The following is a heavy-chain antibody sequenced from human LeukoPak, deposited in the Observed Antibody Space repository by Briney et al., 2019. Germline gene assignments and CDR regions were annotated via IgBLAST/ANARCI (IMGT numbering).Heavy chain of an antibody. J-gene: IGHJ6*03. D-gene: IGHD2-2*01. Sequence: GASVKVSCKVSGFTLADLSMHWVRQAPGKGLEWVGGFDRKNGDIIYAQRFRGRVTLTEDTSTGTAYMDLSSLSADDTAVYYCATGVFCATTTCPGYQHYYYFMDVWGKGTTVTVSS. V-gene: IGHV1-24*01. CDR2: FDRKNGDI. CDR1: GFTLADLS. CDR3: ATGVFCATTTCPGYQHYYYFMDV.